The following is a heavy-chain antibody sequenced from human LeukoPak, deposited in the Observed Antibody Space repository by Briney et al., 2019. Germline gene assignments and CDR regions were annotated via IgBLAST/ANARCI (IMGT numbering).Heavy chain of an antibody. CDR3: ATDPLNPNDFRSGYHLFEY. J-gene: IGHJ4*02. Sequence: ASVKVSCKVSGYTLTELSMHWVRQAPGKGLVWMGGFDPEDGETIYAQKFQGRVTMTEDTSTDTAYMELSSLRSEDTAVYYCATDPLNPNDFRSGYHLFEYWGQGTLVTVSS. V-gene: IGHV1-24*01. CDR2: FDPEDGET. CDR1: GYTLTELS. D-gene: IGHD3-3*01.